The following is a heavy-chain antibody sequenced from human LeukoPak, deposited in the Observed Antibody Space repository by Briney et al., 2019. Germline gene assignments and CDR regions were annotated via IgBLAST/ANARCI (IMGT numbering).Heavy chain of an antibody. Sequence: SETLSLTCTVSGGSISSYYWSWIRQPAGKGLEWIGRIYTSGSTNYNPSLKSRVTMSVDTSKNQFSLKLSSVTAADTAVYYCARMSGSYLKENFDYWGQGTLVTVYS. J-gene: IGHJ4*02. CDR3: ARMSGSYLKENFDY. CDR1: GGSISSYY. V-gene: IGHV4-4*07. D-gene: IGHD1-26*01. CDR2: IYTSGST.